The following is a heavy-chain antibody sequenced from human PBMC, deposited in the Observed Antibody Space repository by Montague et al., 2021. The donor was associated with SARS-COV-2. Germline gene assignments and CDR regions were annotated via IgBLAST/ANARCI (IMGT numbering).Heavy chain of an antibody. CDR3: ARAQTTRFIANCVNYFDY. CDR2: IYYTGGA. Sequence: SETLSLTCSVSGGSISGHYWSWIRQSPGRGLDWIGHIYYTGGAKYNPSLRSRVSISVDTSRRQFSLNLKSVTAADTAVYYCARAQTTRFIANCVNYFDYWGQGAQVTVSS. CDR1: GGSISGHY. D-gene: IGHD1-1*01. V-gene: IGHV4-59*11. J-gene: IGHJ4*02.